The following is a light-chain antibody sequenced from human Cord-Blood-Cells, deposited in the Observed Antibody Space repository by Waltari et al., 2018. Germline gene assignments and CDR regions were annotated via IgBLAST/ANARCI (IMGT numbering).Light chain of an antibody. CDR2: EVS. Sequence: QSALTQPPSVSGSPGQSVTISCTGPSRDVGSYNRVSWYKQPPGTAPKLMIYEVSNRPSGVPDRVSGSKSGNTASLTISGLQAEDEADYDCSSYTSSSTVVFGGGTKLTVL. J-gene: IGLJ2*01. CDR1: SRDVGSYNR. V-gene: IGLV2-18*02. CDR3: SSYTSSSTVV.